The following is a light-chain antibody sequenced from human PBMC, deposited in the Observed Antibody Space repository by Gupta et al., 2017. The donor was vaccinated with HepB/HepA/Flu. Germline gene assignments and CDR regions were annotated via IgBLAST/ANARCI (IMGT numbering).Light chain of an antibody. CDR3: QQEDNSPQT. Sequence: DIVMAQSPDSLAVSLGERATINCKPSQSLLSSADNMNYLAWFQQKPGQPPKMLFYWASSRESGVPDRFSDSGSGTDFTLTIAGLQAEDAAVYYCQQEDNSPQTFGQGTKVEIK. V-gene: IGKV4-1*01. J-gene: IGKJ1*01. CDR1: QSLLSSADNMNY. CDR2: WAS.